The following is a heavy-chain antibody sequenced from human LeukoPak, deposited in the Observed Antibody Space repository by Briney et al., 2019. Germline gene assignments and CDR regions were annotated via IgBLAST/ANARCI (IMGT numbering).Heavy chain of an antibody. D-gene: IGHD3-22*01. Sequence: PSETLSLTCTVSGGSISSYYWSWIRQPAGKGLEWIGRIYTSGSTNYNPSLKSRVTISVDTSKNQFSLKLSSVTAADTAVYYRARHGHDTGSYEAHFDYWGQGALVTVSS. CDR2: IYTSGST. CDR1: GGSISSYY. V-gene: IGHV4-4*07. J-gene: IGHJ4*02. CDR3: ARHGHDTGSYEAHFDY.